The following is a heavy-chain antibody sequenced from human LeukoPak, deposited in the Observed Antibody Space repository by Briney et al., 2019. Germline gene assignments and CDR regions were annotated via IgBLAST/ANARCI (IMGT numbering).Heavy chain of an antibody. CDR1: GVTFSSYS. J-gene: IGHJ4*02. CDR2: ITSSSSYI. CDR3: ARGSLSRLDY. V-gene: IGHV3-21*01. Sequence: PGGALRLSCAASGVTFSSYSMNWVRQAPGKGLEGVSSITSSSSYIYYADSVKGRFTISRDNAKNSLSLQMTRPRAEDTAVYPCARGSLSRLDYWGQGTLVTVSS.